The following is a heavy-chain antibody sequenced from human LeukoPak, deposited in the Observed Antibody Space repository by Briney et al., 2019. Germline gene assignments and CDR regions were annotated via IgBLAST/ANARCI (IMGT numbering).Heavy chain of an antibody. CDR3: ARGAAYDFCPSCLYYFDY. V-gene: IGHV4-59*12. Sequence: SETLSLTCTVSGGSISSYYWSWIRQPPGKGLEWIGYIYYSGSTNYNPSLKSRVTISVDTSKNQFSLKLSSVTAADTAVYYCARGAAYDFCPSCLYYFDYWGQGTLVTVSS. J-gene: IGHJ4*02. CDR2: IYYSGST. CDR1: GGSISSYY. D-gene: IGHD3-3*01.